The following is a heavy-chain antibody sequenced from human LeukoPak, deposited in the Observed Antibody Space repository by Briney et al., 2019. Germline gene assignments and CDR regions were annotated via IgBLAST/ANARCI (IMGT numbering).Heavy chain of an antibody. CDR3: ARGTGQWLVGYMDV. V-gene: IGHV3-21*01. Sequence: PGGSLRLSCAASGFTFSSYSMNWVRQAPGKGLEWVSSISSSSSYIYYADSVKGRFTISRDNAKNSLYLQMNSPRAEDTAVYYCARGTGQWLVGYMDVWGKGTTVTVSS. CDR2: ISSSSSYI. D-gene: IGHD6-19*01. J-gene: IGHJ6*03. CDR1: GFTFSSYS.